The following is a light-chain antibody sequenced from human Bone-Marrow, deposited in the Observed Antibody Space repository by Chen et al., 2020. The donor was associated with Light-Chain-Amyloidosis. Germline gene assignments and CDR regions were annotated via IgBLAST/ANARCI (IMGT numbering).Light chain of an antibody. CDR1: SSDVGGYNY. Sequence: QSALPQPPSASGSPGQSVTIPCTGTSSDVGGYNYVSWYQQHPGKAPKLMIYEVSKRPSGVPHRFSGSKSGNTASLTVSGLQAEDEADYYCSSYAGSNNLVFGTGTEVTVL. V-gene: IGLV2-8*01. CDR3: SSYAGSNNLV. CDR2: EVS. J-gene: IGLJ1*01.